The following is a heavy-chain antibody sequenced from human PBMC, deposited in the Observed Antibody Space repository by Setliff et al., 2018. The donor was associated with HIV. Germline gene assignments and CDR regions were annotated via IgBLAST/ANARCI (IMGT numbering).Heavy chain of an antibody. V-gene: IGHV3-33*06. CDR1: GFTFSNYA. J-gene: IGHJ6*02. CDR2: IWYDGSNK. Sequence: PGGSLRLSCAASGFTFSNYAMSWVRQTPGKGLEWVAVIWYDGSNKYYADSVKGRFTISRDNSKNMLYLQMNSLRAEDTAVYYCAKSGVRPHPSHDYYYYGMDIWGQGTTVTVSS. CDR3: AKSGVRPHPSHDYYYYGMDI. D-gene: IGHD1-1*01.